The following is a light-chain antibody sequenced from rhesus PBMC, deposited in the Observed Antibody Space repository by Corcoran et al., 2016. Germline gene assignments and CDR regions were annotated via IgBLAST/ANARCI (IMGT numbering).Light chain of an antibody. CDR2: KAS. J-gene: IGKJ2*01. CDR3: QQYSSRPYS. CDR1: QGISSW. V-gene: IGKV1-22*01. Sequence: DIQMTQSPSSLSASVGDTVTITCRASQGISSWLAWYQQTPGKAPKLLIYKASSLQSGVPSRFSGSGAVTDFTLTISSLQSEDFATYYCQQYSSRPYSFGQGTKVEIK.